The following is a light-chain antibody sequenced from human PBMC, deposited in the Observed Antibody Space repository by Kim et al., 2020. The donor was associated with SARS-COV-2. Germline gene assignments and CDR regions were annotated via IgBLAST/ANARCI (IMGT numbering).Light chain of an antibody. CDR2: RSS. V-gene: IGKV3-20*01. Sequence: SPRNVAAPAGMAIHCVGPRSFAWIQQKPGQAPRLLVFRSSCWASGVPDSFSGSVPGAIFTLTISRLEPEDVAVYYCQQDGSSPPTFGQGTKVEIK. CDR3: QQDGSSPPT. J-gene: IGKJ1*01. CDR1: HCVGPRS.